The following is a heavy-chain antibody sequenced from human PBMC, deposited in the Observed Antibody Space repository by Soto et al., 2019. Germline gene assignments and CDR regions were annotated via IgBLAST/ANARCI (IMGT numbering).Heavy chain of an antibody. V-gene: IGHV3-23*01. D-gene: IGHD4-17*01. CDR1: GFTFSTYA. Sequence: PWGVLRLSCEASGFTFSTYAMSWVRQAPGKGLEWVSALTPSGGETFYADSVKGRFTISRDNSMNALYLQMNSLRIEDTAVYYCAHPRGYGVFDAYDIWGQGTMVTVSS. J-gene: IGHJ3*02. CDR2: LTPSGGET. CDR3: AHPRGYGVFDAYDI.